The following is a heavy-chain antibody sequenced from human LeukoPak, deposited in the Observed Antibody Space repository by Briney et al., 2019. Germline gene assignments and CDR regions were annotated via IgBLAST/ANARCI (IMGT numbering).Heavy chain of an antibody. D-gene: IGHD3-10*01. Sequence: SETLSLTCTVSGDSISGYYWSCIRQPPGEGRWWIWRIFGSVSTNYNPSLKSRLTLSVDTSKNQFSLKLTSVTAAPTAVYYCARGSGSYPPLDYWGQGTLVTVFS. V-gene: IGHV4-4*07. CDR1: GDSISGYY. CDR2: IFGSVST. J-gene: IGHJ4*02. CDR3: ARGSGSYPPLDY.